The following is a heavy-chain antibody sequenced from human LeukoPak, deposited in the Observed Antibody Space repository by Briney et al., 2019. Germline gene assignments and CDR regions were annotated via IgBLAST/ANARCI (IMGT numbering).Heavy chain of an antibody. CDR2: ISAYNGNT. J-gene: IGHJ4*02. CDR3: ARDPPHSSGPNSPCFEY. V-gene: IGHV1-18*01. Sequence: ASVKVSCKASGYTFTSYGVSWVRQAPGQGLEWMGWISAYNGNTNYAQKLQGRVTMTTDTSTSTAYMELRSLRSDDTAVYYRARDPPHSSGPNSPCFEYWGQGTLVTVSS. CDR1: GYTFTSYG. D-gene: IGHD6-19*01.